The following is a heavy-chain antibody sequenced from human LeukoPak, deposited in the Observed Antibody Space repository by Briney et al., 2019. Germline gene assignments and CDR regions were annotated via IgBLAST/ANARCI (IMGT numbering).Heavy chain of an antibody. D-gene: IGHD5-24*01. Sequence: PSETLSLTCTVSGGSISSYYWGWIRQPPGKGLKWIGFIYYSGSTNYNPSLKSRVTISVDTSKNQFSLKLSSVTAADMGVYYCAKSRDGYNNYQFDYWGQGTLVTVSS. CDR3: AKSRDGYNNYQFDY. CDR1: GGSISSYY. V-gene: IGHV4-59*08. CDR2: IYYSGST. J-gene: IGHJ4*02.